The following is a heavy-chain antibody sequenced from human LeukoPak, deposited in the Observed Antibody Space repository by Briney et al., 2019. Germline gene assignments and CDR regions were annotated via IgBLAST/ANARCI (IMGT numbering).Heavy chain of an antibody. J-gene: IGHJ6*03. CDR3: ARDLDSSWYFSPYYYYYMDV. CDR2: ISAYNGNT. CDR1: GYSSTNYG. D-gene: IGHD6-13*01. V-gene: IGHV1-18*01. Sequence: ASVTVSCKASGYSSTNYGISWVRQAPGQGLEWMGWISAYNGNTNYAQKLQGRVTMTTDTSTSTAYMELRSLRSDDTAVYYCARDLDSSWYFSPYYYYYMDVWGKGTTVTISS.